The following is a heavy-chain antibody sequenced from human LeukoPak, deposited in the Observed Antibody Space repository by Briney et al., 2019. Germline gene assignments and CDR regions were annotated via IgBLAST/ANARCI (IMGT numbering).Heavy chain of an antibody. V-gene: IGHV3-11*01. D-gene: IGHD5-18*01. Sequence: GGSLRLSCAASGFTFSDYYMSWIRQAPGKGLEWVSYISSSGSTIYYADSVKGRFTISRDNAKNSLYLQMNSLRAEDTAVYYCARDVYSYGSAPRAPVQYNWFDPWGQGTLVTVSS. CDR2: ISSSGSTI. CDR1: GFTFSDYY. CDR3: ARDVYSYGSAPRAPVQYNWFDP. J-gene: IGHJ5*02.